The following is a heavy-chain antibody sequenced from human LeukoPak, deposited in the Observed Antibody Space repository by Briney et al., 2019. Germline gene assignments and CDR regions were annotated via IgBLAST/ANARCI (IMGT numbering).Heavy chain of an antibody. CDR3: ARRMATIEGS. CDR1: GGTFGSHA. CDR2: IIPIFGTA. V-gene: IGHV1-69*13. J-gene: IGHJ5*02. D-gene: IGHD5-24*01. Sequence: SVKVSCTASGGTFGSHAISWVRQAPGQGLEWMGGIIPIFGTANYAQKFQGRVTITADESTSTAYMELSSLRSEDTAVYYCARRMATIEGSWGQGTLVTVSS.